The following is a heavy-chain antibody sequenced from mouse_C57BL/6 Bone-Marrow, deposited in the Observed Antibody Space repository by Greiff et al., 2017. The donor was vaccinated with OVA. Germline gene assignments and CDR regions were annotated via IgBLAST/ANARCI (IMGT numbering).Heavy chain of an antibody. J-gene: IGHJ3*01. CDR1: GFTFSDYG. V-gene: IGHV5-15*01. D-gene: IGHD2-4*01. CDR2: ISNLAYSI. CDR3: ASYDYDEGFAY. Sequence: EVQVVESGGGLVQPGGSLKLSCAASGFTFSDYGMAWVRQAPRKGPEWVAFISNLAYSIYYADTVTGRFTISRENAKNTLYLEMSSLRSEDTAMYYCASYDYDEGFAYWGQGTLVTVSA.